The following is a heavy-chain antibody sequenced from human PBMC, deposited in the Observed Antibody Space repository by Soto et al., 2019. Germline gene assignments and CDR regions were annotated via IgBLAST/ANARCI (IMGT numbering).Heavy chain of an antibody. V-gene: IGHV1-8*01. CDR1: GYTFTSYD. Sequence: ASWKVSCKDSGYTFTSYDINWVRQATGQGLELMGWMNPNSGNTGYAQKFQGRVTMTRNTSISTAYMELSSLRSEDTAVYYCARQAVPAAMTNYYYYYGMDVWGQGTTVTVSS. J-gene: IGHJ6*02. D-gene: IGHD2-2*01. CDR2: MNPNSGNT. CDR3: ARQAVPAAMTNYYYYYGMDV.